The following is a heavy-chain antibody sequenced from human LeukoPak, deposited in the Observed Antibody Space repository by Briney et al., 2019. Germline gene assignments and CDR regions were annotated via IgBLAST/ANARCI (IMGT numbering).Heavy chain of an antibody. D-gene: IGHD1-26*01. CDR3: AKAMVGATLRALDI. V-gene: IGHV3-23*01. CDR1: GFTLSSYA. CDR2: INVSGDRT. Sequence: GGSLRLSCAASGFTLSSYAMSWVRQAPGKGLEWVSTINVSGDRTYYADSVKGRLTISRDNSKNTLYLQMNSLRAEDTAVYHCAKAMVGATLRALDIWGQGTMLTVSS. J-gene: IGHJ3*02.